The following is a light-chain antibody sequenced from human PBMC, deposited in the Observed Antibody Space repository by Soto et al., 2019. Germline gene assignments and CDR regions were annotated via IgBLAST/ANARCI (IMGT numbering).Light chain of an antibody. J-gene: IGKJ4*01. CDR2: GAS. CDR1: QGITDY. CDR3: QKYNSAPLT. Sequence: DTQTTQSPSSLSASVGDRVTITCRASQGITDYVAWYQQKPGKVPKLLIYGASTLQSGVPSRFSGSGSGTDFTLTIDSLQIEDVATYYCQKYNSAPLTFGGGTKVDIK. V-gene: IGKV1-27*01.